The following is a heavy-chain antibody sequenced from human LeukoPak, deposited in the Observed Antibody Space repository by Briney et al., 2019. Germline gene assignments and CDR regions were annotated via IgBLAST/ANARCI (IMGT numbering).Heavy chain of an antibody. J-gene: IGHJ4*02. CDR3: ARYCRNGDYMFDY. Sequence: SETMSLTCNLASPSISNNYRSWIRQPPEKAREWIGYIYYTGDSNYNPSLKSRVTMSMDTSKNKFSLKVTSVTAADTAVYYCARYCRNGDYMFDYWGKGTLVTVSS. CDR2: IYYTGDS. V-gene: IGHV4-59*01. CDR1: SPSISNNY. D-gene: IGHD4-17*01.